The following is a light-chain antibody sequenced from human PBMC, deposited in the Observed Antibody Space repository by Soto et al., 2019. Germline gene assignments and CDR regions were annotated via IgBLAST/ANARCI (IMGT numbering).Light chain of an antibody. V-gene: IGLV2-14*01. Sequence: QSALTQPASVSGSPGQSITISCTGTSSDVGGYNYVSWYQQHPGKAPKLMIYEVTSRPSGVSNRFSASKSGNTASLSISGLQAEDEADYYCSSYTSTSTYVFGAGTKVTVL. CDR1: SSDVGGYNY. CDR2: EVT. CDR3: SSYTSTSTYV. J-gene: IGLJ1*01.